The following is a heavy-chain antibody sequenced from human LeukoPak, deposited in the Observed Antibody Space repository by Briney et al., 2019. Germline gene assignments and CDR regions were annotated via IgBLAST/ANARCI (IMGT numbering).Heavy chain of an antibody. CDR1: GFTFINYA. Sequence: GGSLRLSCAASGFTFINYAVSWVRQAPGKGREWVSARGSAGGDYYADSVKGRFTISRDNSATKMYLQMNSLRVEDTAVYYCASRTWVGGGQYAFDLWGQGTMVTVSS. CDR3: ASRTWVGGGQYAFDL. CDR2: RGSAGGD. V-gene: IGHV3-23*01. J-gene: IGHJ3*01. D-gene: IGHD3-16*01.